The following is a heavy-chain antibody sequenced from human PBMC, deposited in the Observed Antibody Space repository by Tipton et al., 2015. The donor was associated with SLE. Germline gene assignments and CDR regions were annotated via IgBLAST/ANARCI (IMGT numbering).Heavy chain of an antibody. D-gene: IGHD2-15*01. CDR2: TNKDGAIR. CDR1: GFNFGAYW. V-gene: IGHV3-74*01. Sequence: SLRLYCVASGFNFGAYWMHWVRQAPGKGLVWISRTNKDGAIRSYEESVKGRFIISRDNSKSTLYLQMNNVRVEDTALYYCTRGIDPGSSRISDYWGQGTMVSVSS. CDR3: TRGIDPGSSRISDY. J-gene: IGHJ4*02.